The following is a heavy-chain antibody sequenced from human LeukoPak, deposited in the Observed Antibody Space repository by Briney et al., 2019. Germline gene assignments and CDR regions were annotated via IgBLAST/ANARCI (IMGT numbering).Heavy chain of an antibody. D-gene: IGHD3-22*01. CDR2: IYYSGST. J-gene: IGHJ4*02. CDR1: GGSISSSSYY. V-gene: IGHV4-39*01. Sequence: PSETLSLTCTVSGGSISSSSYYWGWIRQPPGKGLEWIGSIYYSGSTCYNPSLKSRVTISVDTSKNQFSLKLSSVTAADTAVYYCARLDSNYYDSSGYFDYWGQGTLVTVSS. CDR3: ARLDSNYYDSSGYFDY.